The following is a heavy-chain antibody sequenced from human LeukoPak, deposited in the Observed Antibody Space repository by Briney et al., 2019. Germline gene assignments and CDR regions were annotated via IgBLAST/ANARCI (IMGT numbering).Heavy chain of an antibody. Sequence: GGSLRLSCAAPGFTFSSYAMSWVRQAPGKGLEWVSAISGSGGSTYYADSVKGRFTISRDNSKNTLYLQMNSLRAEDTAVYYCAKDPVYCSGGSCYSDPYYFDYWGQGTLVTVSS. V-gene: IGHV3-23*01. CDR3: AKDPVYCSGGSCYSDPYYFDY. J-gene: IGHJ4*02. CDR1: GFTFSSYA. D-gene: IGHD2-15*01. CDR2: ISGSGGST.